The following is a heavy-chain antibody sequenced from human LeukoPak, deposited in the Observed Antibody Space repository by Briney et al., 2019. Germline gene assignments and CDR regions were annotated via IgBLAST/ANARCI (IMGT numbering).Heavy chain of an antibody. CDR3: AKDRFKEYSSSSPVDY. V-gene: IGHV3-23*01. J-gene: IGHJ4*02. Sequence: GGSLRLSCAAPGLTFSSYAMSWVRQAPGKGLEWDSAISGSGGSTYYADSVKGQFTISRDKSKNTLYLQMNSLRAEDTAVYYCAKDRFKEYSSSSPVDYWGQGTLVTVSS. CDR2: ISGSGGST. CDR1: GLTFSSYA. D-gene: IGHD6-6*01.